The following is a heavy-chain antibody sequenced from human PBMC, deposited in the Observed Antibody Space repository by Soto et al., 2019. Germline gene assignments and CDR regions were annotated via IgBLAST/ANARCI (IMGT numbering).Heavy chain of an antibody. CDR2: IWYDGSNK. V-gene: IGHV3-33*01. CDR1: GFTFSSYG. J-gene: IGHJ4*02. CDR3: ARVHKAYSSGWFPSQAFDY. Sequence: QVQLVESGGGVVQPGRSLRLSCAASGFTFSSYGMHWVRQAPGKGLERVAVIWYDGSNKYYADSVKGRFTISRDNSKNTLYRQMNSLRAEDTAVYYCARVHKAYSSGWFPSQAFDYWGQGTLVTVSS. D-gene: IGHD6-19*01.